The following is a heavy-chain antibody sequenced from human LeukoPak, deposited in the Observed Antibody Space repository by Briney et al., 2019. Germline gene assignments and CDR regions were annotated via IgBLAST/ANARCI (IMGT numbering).Heavy chain of an antibody. V-gene: IGHV1-18*01. CDR3: YVRGGDGFDI. Sequence: ASVKVSCKASGYTFTNYDISWVRQAPGQGLEWMGWISTYNGNTNYAQKLQGRVTMTTDTSTSTAYMELRSLRSDDTAVYYCYVRGGDGFDIWGQGTMVTVSS. J-gene: IGHJ3*02. CDR1: GYTFTNYD. CDR2: ISTYNGNT. D-gene: IGHD3-16*01.